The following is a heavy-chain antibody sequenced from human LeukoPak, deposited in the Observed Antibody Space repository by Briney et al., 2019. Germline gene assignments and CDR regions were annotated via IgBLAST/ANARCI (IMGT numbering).Heavy chain of an antibody. CDR3: ARGRVPGYYFDY. CDR1: GFTFSSYG. J-gene: IGHJ4*02. Sequence: GGSLRLSCAASGFTFSSYGMHWVRQAPGKGLEWVAVISYDGSKKYYADSVKGRFTISRDNSKNRLDLQMNSLRAEDTAVYYCARGRVPGYYFDYWGQGTLVTVSS. V-gene: IGHV3-30*13. D-gene: IGHD6-19*01. CDR2: ISYDGSKK.